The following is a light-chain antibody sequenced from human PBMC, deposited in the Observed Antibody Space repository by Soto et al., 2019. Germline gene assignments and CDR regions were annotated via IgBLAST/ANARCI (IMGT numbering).Light chain of an antibody. CDR1: QSISTW. CDR3: QQYNRYWT. Sequence: DIQMTQTPSTLSASVGDRVTITCRASQSISTWLAWYQHKPGRAPKLLIYKASTLESGFPSRFSGSVSGTDFTLTISSLQPDDFASYYCQQYNRYWTFGQGTKVEIK. CDR2: KAS. V-gene: IGKV1-5*03. J-gene: IGKJ1*01.